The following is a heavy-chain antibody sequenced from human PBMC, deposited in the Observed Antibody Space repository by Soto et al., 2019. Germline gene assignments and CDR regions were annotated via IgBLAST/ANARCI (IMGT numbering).Heavy chain of an antibody. CDR1: GFTFSSYA. D-gene: IGHD1-7*01. CDR2: ISGSGGST. J-gene: IGHJ3*02. CDR3: AKIMSELELRDAFDI. V-gene: IGHV3-23*01. Sequence: GGSLRLSCAASGFTFSSYAMSWVRQAPGKGMEWVSAISGSGGSTYYADSVKGRFTISRDNSKNTLYLQMNSLRAEEPAVYYCAKIMSELELRDAFDIWGQGTMVTVSS.